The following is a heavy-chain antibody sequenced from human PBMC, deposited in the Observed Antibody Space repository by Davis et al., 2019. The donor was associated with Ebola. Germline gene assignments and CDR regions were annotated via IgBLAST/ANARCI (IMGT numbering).Heavy chain of an antibody. V-gene: IGHV3-23*01. J-gene: IGHJ4*02. D-gene: IGHD2-15*01. CDR2: ISGSGGNT. Sequence: GESLKISCAASGFTFSIYGMSWVRQAPGKGLEWVSAISGSGGNTYDAGSVKGRFTISRDNSKDTLYLQMNSLRAEDTATYYCARYCHYPDCSYFDCWGQGTMVAVSS. CDR1: GFTFSIYG. CDR3: ARYCHYPDCSYFDC.